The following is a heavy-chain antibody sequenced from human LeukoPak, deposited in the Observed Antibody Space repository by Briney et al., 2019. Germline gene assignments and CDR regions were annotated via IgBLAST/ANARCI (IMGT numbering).Heavy chain of an antibody. CDR2: INPNSGGT. Sequence: GASVKVSCKASGYTFTGYYMHWVRQAPGQGLEWMGWINPNSGGTNYAQKFQGRATMTRDTSISTAYMELSRLRSDDTAVYHCARDGSDYYGSGSERVYFDYWGQGTLVTVSS. CDR1: GYTFTGYY. J-gene: IGHJ4*02. V-gene: IGHV1-2*02. D-gene: IGHD3-10*01. CDR3: ARDGSDYYGSGSERVYFDY.